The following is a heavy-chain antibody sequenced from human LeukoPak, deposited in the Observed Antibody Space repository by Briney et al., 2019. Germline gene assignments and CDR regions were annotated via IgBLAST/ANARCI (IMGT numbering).Heavy chain of an antibody. CDR3: ARAAENYGGRFDS. CDR1: GFTLSSYA. V-gene: IGHV3-23*01. J-gene: IGHJ4*02. D-gene: IGHD3-16*01. Sequence: GGSLRLSCAASGFTLSSYAMSWVRQAPGKGLEWVSTISGSGGSTYYADSVKGRFTISRDNSKNTLYLQMNSLRAEDTAVYYCARAAENYGGRFDSWGQGTLVTVSS. CDR2: ISGSGGST.